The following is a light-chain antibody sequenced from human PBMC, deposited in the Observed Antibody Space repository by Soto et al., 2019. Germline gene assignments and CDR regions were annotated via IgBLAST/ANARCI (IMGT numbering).Light chain of an antibody. Sequence: EIVLTQSPGTLSLSPGERATLSCRASQSVSSSYLAWYQQKPGQAPRLLFYGASTRATRIPDRFSGSGSGTDFTLTISRLEPEDFAVYYCQQYGSSPRTFGQGTKLEIK. CDR2: GAS. J-gene: IGKJ2*01. V-gene: IGKV3-20*01. CDR1: QSVSSSY. CDR3: QQYGSSPRT.